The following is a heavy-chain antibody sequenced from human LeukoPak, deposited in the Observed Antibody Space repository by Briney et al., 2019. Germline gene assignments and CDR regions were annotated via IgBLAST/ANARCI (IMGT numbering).Heavy chain of an antibody. D-gene: IGHD5-18*01. CDR3: ARGASAMDNFDY. Sequence: SETLSLTCTVSGGSISSYYWSWIRQPPGKGLEWIGYIYHSGSTNYNPSLKSRVTISVDTSKNQFSLKLSSVTAADTAVYYCARGASAMDNFDYWGQGTLVTVSS. J-gene: IGHJ4*02. CDR1: GGSISSYY. CDR2: IYHSGST. V-gene: IGHV4-59*01.